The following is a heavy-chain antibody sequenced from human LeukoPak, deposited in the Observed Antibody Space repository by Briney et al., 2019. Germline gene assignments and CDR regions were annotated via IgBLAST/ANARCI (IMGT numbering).Heavy chain of an antibody. CDR2: IHYSGST. V-gene: IGHV4-59*01. CDR1: GGSISSYY. D-gene: IGHD5-12*01. J-gene: IGHJ6*03. CDR3: ARTTEGYAGGPGYSYYYYMDV. Sequence: SETLSLTCTVSGGSISSYYWSWIRQPPGKGLEWIGFIHYSGSTHYNPSLKSQVTISVVTSKNQFSLKLRSVTAADTAVYYCARTTEGYAGGPGYSYYYYMDVWGKGTTVTVSS.